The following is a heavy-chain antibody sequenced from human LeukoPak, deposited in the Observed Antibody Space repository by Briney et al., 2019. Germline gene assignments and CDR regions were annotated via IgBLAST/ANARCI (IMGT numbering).Heavy chain of an antibody. Sequence: GGSLRLSCAASGFIFSEYSMNWVRQAPGKGLEWASSISSGSSYIYYADSVRGRFTISRDNAKKSLYLQMNSLRAEDTAVYYCGRSPYGSGSYYVDYWGQGTLVTVSS. CDR3: GRSPYGSGSYYVDY. CDR1: GFIFSEYS. CDR2: ISSGSSYI. J-gene: IGHJ4*02. V-gene: IGHV3-21*01. D-gene: IGHD3-10*01.